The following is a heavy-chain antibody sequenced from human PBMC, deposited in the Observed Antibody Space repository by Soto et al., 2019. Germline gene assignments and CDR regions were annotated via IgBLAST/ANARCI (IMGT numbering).Heavy chain of an antibody. CDR2: ISGSGGST. CDR1: GFTFSSYD. CDR3: AKVVNWVFDY. V-gene: IGHV3-23*01. J-gene: IGHJ4*02. Sequence: VGSLRLSCAASGFTFSSYDMSLIRQAPWKSLECVSAISGSGGSTYYADSVKGRFTFSRENSKRTLYLQMNSLRAEDTAVYYCAKVVNWVFDYWGAGTLVTGSS. D-gene: IGHD7-27*01.